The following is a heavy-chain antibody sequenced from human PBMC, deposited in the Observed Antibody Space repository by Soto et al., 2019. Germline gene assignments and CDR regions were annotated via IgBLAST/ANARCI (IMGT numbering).Heavy chain of an antibody. J-gene: IGHJ6*02. D-gene: IGHD5-12*01. CDR3: ARRYSGYDLHYYYYYGMDV. CDR1: GYTFTSYA. CDR2: INAGNGNT. V-gene: IGHV1-3*01. Sequence: ASVKVSCKASGYTFTSYAMHWVRQAPGQRLEWMGWINAGNGNTKYSQEFQGRVTITRDASASTAYMELSSLRSEDTAVYYCARRYSGYDLHYYYYYGMDVWGQGTTVTVSS.